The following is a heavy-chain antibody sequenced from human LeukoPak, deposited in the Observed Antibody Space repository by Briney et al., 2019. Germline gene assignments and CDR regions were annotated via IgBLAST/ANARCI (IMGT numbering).Heavy chain of an antibody. D-gene: IGHD2-8*01. Sequence: GGSLTLSCPGSGFTFSSYAMSWVRKAPGQGLEWVSVISDSGDYTSYADSVRGRFTISRDNSRNTLYLQMISLRPEDTAVYYCAKDTSIGKYCTNGVCSPFDYWGQGTLVTVSS. CDR1: GFTFSSYA. V-gene: IGHV3-23*01. J-gene: IGHJ4*02. CDR2: ISDSGDYT. CDR3: AKDTSIGKYCTNGVCSPFDY.